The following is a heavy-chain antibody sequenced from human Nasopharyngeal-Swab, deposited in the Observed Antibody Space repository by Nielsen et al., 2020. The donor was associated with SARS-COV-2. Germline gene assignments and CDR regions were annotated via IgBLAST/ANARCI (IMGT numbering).Heavy chain of an antibody. Sequence: GESLKISCAASGFTFSSYGMHWVRQAPGKGLEWVAFIRYDGFNQHYADSVKGRFTISRDSFKNTLYLQLNSLRAEDTAVYYCAKDHKMDSGGGVGYMDVWGKGTTVTFSS. CDR1: GFTFSSYG. J-gene: IGHJ6*03. CDR3: AKDHKMDSGGGVGYMDV. CDR2: IRYDGFNQ. V-gene: IGHV3-30*02. D-gene: IGHD3-16*01.